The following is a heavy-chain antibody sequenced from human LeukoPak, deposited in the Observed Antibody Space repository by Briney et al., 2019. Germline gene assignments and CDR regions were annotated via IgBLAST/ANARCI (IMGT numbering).Heavy chain of an antibody. CDR1: GFTFSSCA. CDR3: AKRDSGSHYVDY. J-gene: IGHJ4*02. V-gene: IGHV3-23*01. CDR2: ISGSGTST. Sequence: GGSLRLSCAASGFTFSSCAMTWVRQAPGKGLEWVSAISGSGTSTYYADSVKGRFTISRDNSKNTLYLQMNSLRAEDTAVYYCAKRDSGSHYVDYWGQGTPVTVSS. D-gene: IGHD1-26*01.